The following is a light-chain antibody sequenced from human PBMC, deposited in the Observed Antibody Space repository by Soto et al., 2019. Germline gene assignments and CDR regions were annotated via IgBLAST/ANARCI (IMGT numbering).Light chain of an antibody. J-gene: IGKJ1*01. Sequence: VMTQSPATLSVSPGERATLSCRASLSVGTNLAWYQQKPGQPPRLLIYGATTRATGIPARFSGSGYGTDFTLTISSLQSEDFAVYYCQHHNNWPPGTFGQGTRVEIK. CDR3: QHHNNWPPGT. CDR2: GAT. CDR1: LSVGTN. V-gene: IGKV3-15*01.